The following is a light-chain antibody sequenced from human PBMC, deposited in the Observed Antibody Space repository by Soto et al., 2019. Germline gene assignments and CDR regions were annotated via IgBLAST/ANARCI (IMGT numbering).Light chain of an antibody. J-gene: IGLJ1*01. CDR1: SSDVGGYNY. CDR2: EVS. V-gene: IGLV2-8*01. CDR3: SSYAGSLYV. Sequence: QSALSQPPSASGSPGQSVTISCTGTSSDVGGYNYVSWYQQHPGKAPKLMIFEVSKRPSGVPDRFSGSKSGNTASLTVSGLQAQDEADYYCSSYAGSLYVFGTGTKATV.